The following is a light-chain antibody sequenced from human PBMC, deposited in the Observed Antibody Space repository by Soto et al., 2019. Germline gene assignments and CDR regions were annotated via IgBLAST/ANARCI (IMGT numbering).Light chain of an antibody. CDR3: QQYGSSPRT. J-gene: IGKJ1*01. CDR1: QSVSSSY. CDR2: AAS. Sequence: IVLTQSPGTLSLSPGERATLSCRASQSVSSSYLAWYQQKPGQAPRLLIYAASSRATGIPDRFSGGGSGTDFTLTISRLEPEDFAVYFCQQYGSSPRTFGQGTKVEFK. V-gene: IGKV3-20*01.